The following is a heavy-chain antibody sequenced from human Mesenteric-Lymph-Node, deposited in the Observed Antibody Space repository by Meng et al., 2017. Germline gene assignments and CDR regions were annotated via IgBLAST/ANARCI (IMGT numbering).Heavy chain of an antibody. J-gene: IGHJ6*02. Sequence: ASVKVSCKASGYTFTSYGISWVRQAPGQGLEWMGWISAYNGNTNYAQKLQGRVTMTTDTSTSTAYMELRSLRSDDTAVYYCARVQYSSGWLAQNSNYYYYYGMDVWGQGTTVTVSS. D-gene: IGHD6-19*01. CDR1: GYTFTSYG. CDR2: ISAYNGNT. V-gene: IGHV1-18*01. CDR3: ARVQYSSGWLAQNSNYYYYYGMDV.